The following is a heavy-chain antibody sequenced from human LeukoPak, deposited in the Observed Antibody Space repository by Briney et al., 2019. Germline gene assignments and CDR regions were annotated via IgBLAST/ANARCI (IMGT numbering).Heavy chain of an antibody. J-gene: IGHJ4*02. Sequence: PSETLSLTCTVSGGSISSYYWSWIRQPAGKGLEWIGRIYTSGSTNYNPSLKSRVTMSVDASKNQFSLKLSSVTAADTAVYYCARDRGKSTYASFDYWGQGTLVTVSS. V-gene: IGHV4-4*07. CDR3: ARDRGKSTYASFDY. CDR1: GGSISSYY. D-gene: IGHD5/OR15-5a*01. CDR2: IYTSGST.